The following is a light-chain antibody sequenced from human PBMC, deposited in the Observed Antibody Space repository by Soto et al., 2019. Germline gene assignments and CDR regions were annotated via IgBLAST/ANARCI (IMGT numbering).Light chain of an antibody. V-gene: IGKV1-6*01. CDR3: LLDYNYPLT. CDR1: QGIRNG. Sequence: IQMTQSPSSLSASVGDRVTITCRASQGIRNGLGWYQQKPGKAPKLLIYAASSLQSGVPSRFSGSGSGTDFTLTISILQPEDFATYYCLLDYNYPLTFGGGTKLDI. J-gene: IGKJ4*01. CDR2: AAS.